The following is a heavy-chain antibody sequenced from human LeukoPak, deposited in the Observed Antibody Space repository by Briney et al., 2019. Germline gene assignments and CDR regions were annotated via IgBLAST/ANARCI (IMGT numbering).Heavy chain of an antibody. D-gene: IGHD3-10*01. J-gene: IGHJ4*02. Sequence: SETLSLTCAVYGGSFSGYYWSWIRQPPGKGLEWIGEINHSGSTNYNPSLKSRFTISVDTSKNQFSLKLSSVTAADTAVYYCARGPYYYGSWYYFDYWGQGTLVTVSS. CDR2: INHSGST. CDR3: ARGPYYYGSWYYFDY. CDR1: GGSFSGYY. V-gene: IGHV4-34*01.